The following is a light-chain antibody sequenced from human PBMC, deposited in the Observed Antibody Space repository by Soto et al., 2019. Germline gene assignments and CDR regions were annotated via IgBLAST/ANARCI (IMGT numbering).Light chain of an antibody. CDR1: SSDVGAYNY. Sequence: SVLTPPASVSGSPGQSITISCTGTSSDVGAYNYVSWYQQHPGKAPKLMIYDVSNRPSGVSNRFSGSKSGNTASLTISGLQAEDEADYYCSSYTSSSTLDVFGTGTKVTVL. CDR3: SSYTSSSTLDV. J-gene: IGLJ1*01. CDR2: DVS. V-gene: IGLV2-14*01.